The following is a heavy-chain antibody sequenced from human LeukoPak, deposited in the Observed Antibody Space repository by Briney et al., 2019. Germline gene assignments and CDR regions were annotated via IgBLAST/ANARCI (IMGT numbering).Heavy chain of an antibody. CDR2: IKQDASEI. CDR1: GFTFSSYW. CDR3: ARYGLGDTFDI. Sequence: PGGSLRLSCAASGFTFSSYWMSWVRQAPGKGLEWMASIKQDASEIRYVDSVKGRFTILRDNTETSLFLHMNSLRAEDTAVYYCARYGLGDTFDIWGHGTVVTVSS. D-gene: IGHD4-17*01. V-gene: IGHV3-7*01. J-gene: IGHJ3*02.